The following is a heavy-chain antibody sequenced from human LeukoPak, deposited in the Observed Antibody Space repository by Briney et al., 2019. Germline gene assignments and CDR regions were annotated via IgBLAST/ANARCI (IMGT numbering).Heavy chain of an antibody. CDR2: INAGNGNT. D-gene: IGHD2-21*02. Sequence: GASVKVSCKASGYTFTNYAMHWVRQAPGQRLEWMGWINAGNGNTKYSQKFQGRVTITRDTSASTAYMDLSSLRSEDTAVYYCAGNTETAIPLPYYFDYWGQGTLVTVSS. CDR3: AGNTETAIPLPYYFDY. J-gene: IGHJ4*02. V-gene: IGHV1-3*01. CDR1: GYTFTNYA.